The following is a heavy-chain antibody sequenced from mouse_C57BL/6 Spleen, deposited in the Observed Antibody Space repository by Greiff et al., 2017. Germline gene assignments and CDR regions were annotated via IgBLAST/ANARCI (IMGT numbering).Heavy chain of an antibody. V-gene: IGHV3-6*01. CDR1: GYSITSGYY. D-gene: IGHD1-1*01. J-gene: IGHJ1*03. Sequence: EVQLQESGPGLVKPSQSLSLTCSVTGYSITSGYYWNWIRQFPGNKLEWMGYISYDGSNNYNPSLKNRISITRDTSKNQFVLKLNSVTTEDAAADYCSRANYGSSYGYFDVWGTGTTVTVSS. CDR2: ISYDGSN. CDR3: SRANYGSSYGYFDV.